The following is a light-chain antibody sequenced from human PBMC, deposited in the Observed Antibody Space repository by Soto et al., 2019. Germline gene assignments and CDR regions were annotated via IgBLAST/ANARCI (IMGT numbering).Light chain of an antibody. CDR3: AAWEDSLTAHV. J-gene: IGLJ1*01. V-gene: IGLV1-44*01. Sequence: QSVLTQPPSASGTPGQRVTISCSGSSSNIGSNTVNWYQQLPGTAPKLLIYSNNQRPSGVPNRFYGAKSGTSAYLAISGLQSEDEGDYYCAAWEDSLTAHVFGTGTTLTV. CDR1: SSNIGSNT. CDR2: SNN.